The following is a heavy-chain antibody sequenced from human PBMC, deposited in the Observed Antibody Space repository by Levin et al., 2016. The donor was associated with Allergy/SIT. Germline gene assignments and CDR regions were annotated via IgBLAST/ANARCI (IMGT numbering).Heavy chain of an antibody. V-gene: IGHV1-3*01. D-gene: IGHD6-19*01. CDR3: ARIEGGGYSSGLDFFDY. CDR2: INAGNGNT. J-gene: IGHJ4*02. Sequence: WVRQAPGQRLEWMGWINAGNGNTKYSQKFQGRVTITRDTSASTAYMELSSLRSEDTAVYYCARIEGGGYSSGLDFFDYWGQGTLVTVSS.